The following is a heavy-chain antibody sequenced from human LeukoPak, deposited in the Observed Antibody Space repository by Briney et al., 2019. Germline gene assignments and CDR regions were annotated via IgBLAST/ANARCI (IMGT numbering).Heavy chain of an antibody. D-gene: IGHD3-10*01. Sequence: PSETLSLTCAVYGESFSGYYWSWIRQPPGKGLEWIGEINHSGSTNYNPSLKSRVTISVDASKNQFSLKLSSVTAADTAVYYCARGPYYYGSGSNMDYYYMDVWGKGTTVTVSS. CDR2: INHSGST. V-gene: IGHV4-34*01. J-gene: IGHJ6*03. CDR1: GESFSGYY. CDR3: ARGPYYYGSGSNMDYYYMDV.